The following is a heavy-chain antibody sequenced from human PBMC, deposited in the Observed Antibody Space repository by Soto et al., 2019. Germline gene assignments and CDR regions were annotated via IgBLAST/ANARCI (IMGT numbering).Heavy chain of an antibody. V-gene: IGHV1-69*13. CDR1: GGTFSSYA. J-gene: IGHJ5*02. Sequence: SLKVSCKASGGTFSSYAISWVRQAPGQGLEWMGGIIPIFGTANYAQKFQGRVTITADESTSTAYMELSSLRSEDTAVYYCAREARLSIAAAVIPNWFDPWGQGTLVTVSS. D-gene: IGHD6-13*01. CDR3: AREARLSIAAAVIPNWFDP. CDR2: IIPIFGTA.